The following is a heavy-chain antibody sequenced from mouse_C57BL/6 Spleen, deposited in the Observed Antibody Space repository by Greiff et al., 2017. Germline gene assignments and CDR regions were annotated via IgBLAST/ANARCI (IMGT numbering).Heavy chain of an antibody. CDR1: GYTFTDYY. V-gene: IGHV1-26*01. Sequence: EVQLQQSGPELVKPGASVKISCKASGYTFTDYYMNWVKQSHGKSLEWIGDINPNNGGTSYTQQFKGKAPLTVDQSSTTAYLALRSLTSVDSAVYYSARGRDYDFIDDWGQGTTLTVSS. CDR3: ARGRDYDFIDD. J-gene: IGHJ2*01. D-gene: IGHD2-4*01. CDR2: INPNNGGT.